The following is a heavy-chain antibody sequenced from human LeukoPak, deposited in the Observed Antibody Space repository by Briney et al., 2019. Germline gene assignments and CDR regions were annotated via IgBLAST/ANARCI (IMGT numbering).Heavy chain of an antibody. J-gene: IGHJ4*02. CDR3: AKDARWELPHFDY. Sequence: GGSLRLSCAASGFTFSSYGMHWVRQAPGKGLEWVAVISYDGSNKYYADSVKGRFTISRDNSKNTLYLQMNSLRAEDTAVYYCAKDARWELPHFDYWGQGTLVIVSS. CDR1: GFTFSSYG. CDR2: ISYDGSNK. V-gene: IGHV3-30*18. D-gene: IGHD1-26*01.